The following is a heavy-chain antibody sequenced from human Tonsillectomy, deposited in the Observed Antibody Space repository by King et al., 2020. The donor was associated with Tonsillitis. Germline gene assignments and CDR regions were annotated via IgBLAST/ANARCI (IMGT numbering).Heavy chain of an antibody. CDR3: AKERDGFDY. CDR2: ISYDGSNK. CDR1: GFTFSSYG. V-gene: IGHV3-30*18. J-gene: IGHJ4*02. Sequence: VQLVESGGGVVQPGRSLRLSCAASGFTFSSYGMHWVRQAPGKGLEWVAVISYDGSNKYYADSVKGRFTISRDDSKNTLSLQMNSLGTEDTAVYYCAKERDGFDYWGQGTLVTVSS. D-gene: IGHD5-24*01.